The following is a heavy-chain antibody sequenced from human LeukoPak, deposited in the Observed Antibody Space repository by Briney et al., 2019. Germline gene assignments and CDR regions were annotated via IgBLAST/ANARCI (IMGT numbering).Heavy chain of an antibody. CDR3: ARGDLSGYLDY. J-gene: IGHJ4*02. CDR2: IWYDGSNK. D-gene: IGHD3-22*01. Sequence: GGSLRLSCAASGFTFSSYGMHWVRQAPGKGLEWVAVIWYDGSNKYYADSVKGRFTISRDNFKNTLYLQMNSLRAEDTAVYYCARGDLSGYLDYWGQGTLVTVSS. CDR1: GFTFSSYG. V-gene: IGHV3-33*01.